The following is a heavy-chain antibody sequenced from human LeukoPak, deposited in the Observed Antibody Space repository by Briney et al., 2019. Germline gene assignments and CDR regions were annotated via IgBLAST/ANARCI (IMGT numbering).Heavy chain of an antibody. CDR2: IYHSGST. D-gene: IGHD3-22*01. J-gene: IGHJ5*02. Sequence: TSETLSLTCAVSGYSISSGYYWGWIRQPPGKGLEWIGSIYHSGSTYYNPSLKSRVTISVDTSKNQFSLKLSSVTAADTAVYYCARLDYYDSSGYYYVHWFDPWGQGTLVTVSS. CDR3: ARLDYYDSSGYYYVHWFDP. CDR1: GYSISSGYY. V-gene: IGHV4-38-2*01.